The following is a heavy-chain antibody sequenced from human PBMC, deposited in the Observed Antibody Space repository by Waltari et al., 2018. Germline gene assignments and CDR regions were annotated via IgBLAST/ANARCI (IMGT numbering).Heavy chain of an antibody. CDR2: IIPILGIA. V-gene: IGHV1-69*08. CDR3: ARESSPNYFDY. CDR1: GGTFSSYT. J-gene: IGHJ4*02. D-gene: IGHD6-6*01. Sequence: QVQLVQSGAEVKKPGSSVKVSCKASGGTFSSYTISWVRQAPGQGLEWMGRIIPILGIANVAQKFQVRVTITADKSTSTAYMELSSLRSEDTAVYYCARESSPNYFDYWGQGTLVTVSS.